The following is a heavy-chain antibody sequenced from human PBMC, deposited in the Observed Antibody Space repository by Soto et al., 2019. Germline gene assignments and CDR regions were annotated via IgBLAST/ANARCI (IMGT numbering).Heavy chain of an antibody. CDR1: GGSISSGGYY. V-gene: IGHV4-31*03. CDR2: IYYSGST. D-gene: IGHD3-3*01. Sequence: PSETLSLTCTVSGGSISSGGYYWSWIRQHPGKGLEWIGYIYYSGSTYYNPSLKSRVTISVDTSKDQFSLKLSSVTAADTAVYYCARVHKRDFWSGSGYNWFDPWGQGTLVTVSS. J-gene: IGHJ5*02. CDR3: ARVHKRDFWSGSGYNWFDP.